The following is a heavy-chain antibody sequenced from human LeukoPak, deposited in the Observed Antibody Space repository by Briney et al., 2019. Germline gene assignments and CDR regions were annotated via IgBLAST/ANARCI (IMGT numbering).Heavy chain of an antibody. CDR2: ISSSSSYI. Sequence: GSLRLSCAASGFTFSSYSMNWVRQAPGKGLEWVSSISSSSSYIYYADSVKGRFTISRDNAKNSLYLQMNSLRAEDTAVYYCARVGDCSSTSCYGDDYYYMDVWGKGTTVTVSS. CDR3: ARVGDCSSTSCYGDDYYYMDV. J-gene: IGHJ6*03. CDR1: GFTFSSYS. D-gene: IGHD2-2*01. V-gene: IGHV3-21*01.